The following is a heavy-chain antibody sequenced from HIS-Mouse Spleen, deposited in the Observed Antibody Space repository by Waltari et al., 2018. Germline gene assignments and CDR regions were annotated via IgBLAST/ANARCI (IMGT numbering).Heavy chain of an antibody. CDR1: GFTFSSYS. V-gene: IGHV3-21*01. D-gene: IGHD6-19*01. CDR2: ISSSSSYI. Sequence: EVQLVESGGGLVKPGGSLRLSCAASGFTFSSYSMNWVRQAPGKGLEWVSSISSSSSYIYYADSVKGRFNISRDNAKNSLYLQMNSLRAEDTAVYYCARDRGQWLANDAFDIWGQGTMVTVSS. CDR3: ARDRGQWLANDAFDI. J-gene: IGHJ3*02.